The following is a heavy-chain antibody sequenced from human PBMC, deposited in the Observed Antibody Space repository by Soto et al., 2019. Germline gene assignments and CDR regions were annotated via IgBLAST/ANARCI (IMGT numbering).Heavy chain of an antibody. V-gene: IGHV3-23*01. D-gene: IGHD3-3*01. CDR1: GFTFSSYA. J-gene: IGHJ6*02. CDR2: ISGSGGGT. CDR3: AKDLSPYYDFWSGPSNYYYYYGMDV. Sequence: PGGSLRLSCAASGFTFSSYAMSWVRQAPGKGLEWVSAISGSGGGTYYADSVKGRFTISRDNSKNTLYLQMNSLRAEDTAVYYCAKDLSPYYDFWSGPSNYYYYYGMDVWGQGTTVTVSS.